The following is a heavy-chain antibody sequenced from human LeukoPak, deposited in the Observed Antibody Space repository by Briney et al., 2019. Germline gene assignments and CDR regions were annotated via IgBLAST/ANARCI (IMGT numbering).Heavy chain of an antibody. Sequence: KPGGSLRLSCAASGFTFSSYSMNWVRQAPGKGLEWVSSISSSSSYIYYADSVKGRFTISRDNAKNSLYLQMNSLRAEDTAVYYCARDSMDTAMEGSDFDYWGQGTLVTVSS. V-gene: IGHV3-21*01. J-gene: IGHJ4*02. CDR2: ISSSSSYI. CDR3: ARDSMDTAMEGSDFDY. CDR1: GFTFSSYS. D-gene: IGHD5-18*01.